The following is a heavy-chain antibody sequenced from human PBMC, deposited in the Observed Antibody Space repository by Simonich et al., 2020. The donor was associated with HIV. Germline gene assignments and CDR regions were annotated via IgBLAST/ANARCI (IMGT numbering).Heavy chain of an antibody. Sequence: QVQLVQSGAEVKKPGASVKVSCKTSGYTFTSFVISWVRQAPGQGLEWMGWISAYNGNTNYAQNLQGRVTMTTETSTSTAYMELRSLRSDDTAVYYCARLIVGTTYFDYWGQGTLVTVSS. CDR2: ISAYNGNT. V-gene: IGHV1-18*01. J-gene: IGHJ4*02. CDR1: GYTFTSFV. CDR3: ARLIVGTTYFDY. D-gene: IGHD1-26*01.